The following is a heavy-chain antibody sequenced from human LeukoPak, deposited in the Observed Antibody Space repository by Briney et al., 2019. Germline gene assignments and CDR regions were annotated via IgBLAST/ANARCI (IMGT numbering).Heavy chain of an antibody. CDR3: ARDRRVVAATLNYYYYGMDV. CDR2: ISAYNGNT. V-gene: IGHV1-18*01. Sequence: ASVKVSCKASGYTFTSYGISWVRQAPGQGLEWMGWISAYNGNTNYAQELQGRVTMTTDTSTSTAYMELRSLRSDDTAVYYCARDRRVVAATLNYYYYGMDVWGQGTTVTVSS. CDR1: GYTFTSYG. J-gene: IGHJ6*02. D-gene: IGHD2-15*01.